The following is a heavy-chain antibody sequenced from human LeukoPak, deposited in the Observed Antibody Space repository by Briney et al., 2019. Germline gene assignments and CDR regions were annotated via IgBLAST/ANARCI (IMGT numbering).Heavy chain of an antibody. CDR2: IKQDGSAK. D-gene: IGHD6-6*01. Sequence: PGGSLRLSCAASGLTFSSYWMSWVRQAGGKGREWVANIKQDGSAKNYGDSVKGRFTISRDNSKNTLYLQMNSLRAEDTAVYYCAKSWSIAARGAFDIWGQGTMVTVSS. V-gene: IGHV3-7*03. J-gene: IGHJ3*02. CDR1: GLTFSSYW. CDR3: AKSWSIAARGAFDI.